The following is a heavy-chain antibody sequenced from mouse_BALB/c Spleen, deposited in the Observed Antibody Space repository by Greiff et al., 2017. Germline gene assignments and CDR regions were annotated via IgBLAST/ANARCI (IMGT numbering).Heavy chain of an antibody. CDR2: INPGSGGT. CDR3: ARDYYGSSFHSYYAMDY. Sequence: VQLQQSGAELVRPGTSVKVSCKASGYAFTNYLIEWVKQRPGQGLEWIGVINPGSGGTNYNEKFKGKATLTADKSSSTAYMQLSSLTSDDSAVYFCARDYYGSSFHSYYAMDYWGQGTSVTVSS. V-gene: IGHV1-54*01. J-gene: IGHJ4*01. D-gene: IGHD1-1*01. CDR1: GYAFTNYL.